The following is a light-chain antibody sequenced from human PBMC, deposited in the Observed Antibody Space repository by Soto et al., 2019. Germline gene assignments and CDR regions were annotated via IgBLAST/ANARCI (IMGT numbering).Light chain of an antibody. CDR2: SNN. Sequence: QSVPTQPPSASGTPGQRVTISCSGSSSNFGSNTVNWYQQLPGTAPKLLIYSNNQRPSGVPDRFSGSKSGTSASLAISGLQSEDEADYYCAAWDDSLNGFYVFGTGTKVTVL. J-gene: IGLJ1*01. CDR3: AAWDDSLNGFYV. V-gene: IGLV1-44*01. CDR1: SSNFGSNT.